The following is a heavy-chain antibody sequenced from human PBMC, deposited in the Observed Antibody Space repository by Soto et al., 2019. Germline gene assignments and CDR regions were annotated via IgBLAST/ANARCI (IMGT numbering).Heavy chain of an antibody. CDR3: ARVGIAAAESPNYYYYGMDV. V-gene: IGHV1-69*12. CDR1: GGTFSSYA. D-gene: IGHD6-13*01. CDR2: IIPIFGTA. J-gene: IGHJ6*02. Sequence: QVQLVQSGAGVKKPGSSVKVSCKASGGTFSSYAISWVRQAPGQGLEWMGGIIPIFGTANYAQKFQGRVTITADESTSTAYMELSSLRSEDTAVYYCARVGIAAAESPNYYYYGMDVWGQGTTVTVSS.